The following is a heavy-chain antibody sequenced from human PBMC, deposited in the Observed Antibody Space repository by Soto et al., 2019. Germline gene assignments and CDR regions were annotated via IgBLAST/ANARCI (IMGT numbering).Heavy chain of an antibody. J-gene: IGHJ4*02. V-gene: IGHV1-69*01. Sequence: QVQLVQSGAEVKKPGSSVKVSCKASGVTFSSYAISWVRQAPGQGLEWMGGIIPMFGTPNYAQRFEGRVTITADESTSTDYMELSSMRSEDTAVYYCANLPDVVVARGGSFDSWGQGTLFTVSS. CDR2: IIPMFGTP. D-gene: IGHD2-2*01. CDR1: GVTFSSYA. CDR3: ANLPDVVVARGGSFDS.